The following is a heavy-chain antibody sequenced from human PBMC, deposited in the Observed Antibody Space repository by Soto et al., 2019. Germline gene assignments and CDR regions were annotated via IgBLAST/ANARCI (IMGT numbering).Heavy chain of an antibody. CDR2: IHASGNT. D-gene: IGHD6-19*01. Sequence: QVQLLESGPGLVKPSETLSLTCNVSGGYISTYYWSWIRQPAGKGLEWIGRIHASGNTDYNPSLNSRVTMSVDTSKNQFSLRLTSLPAADTAVYYCARTPGWYSDVWGQATLVTVSS. V-gene: IGHV4-4*07. CDR1: GGYISTYY. CDR3: ARTPGWYSDV. J-gene: IGHJ4*02.